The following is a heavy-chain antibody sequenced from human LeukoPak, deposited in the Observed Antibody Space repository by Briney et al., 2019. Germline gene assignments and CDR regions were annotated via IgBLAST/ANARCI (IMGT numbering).Heavy chain of an antibody. D-gene: IGHD1-26*01. J-gene: IGHJ4*02. CDR2: ISSSSSTI. Sequence: PGGSLRLSCAASGFTFSSYSMNWVRQAPGKGLEWVSYISSSSSTIYYADSVKGRFTISRDNAKNSLYLQMNSLRAEDTAVYYCARDRWELLWYGSMGEGDYWGQGTLVTVSS. CDR1: GFTFSSYS. V-gene: IGHV3-48*01. CDR3: ARDRWELLWYGSMGEGDY.